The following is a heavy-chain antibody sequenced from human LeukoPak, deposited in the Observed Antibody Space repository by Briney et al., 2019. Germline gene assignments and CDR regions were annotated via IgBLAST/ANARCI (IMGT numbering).Heavy chain of an antibody. Sequence: GGSLRLSCAASGFTFSSYWMSWVRQAPGKGLEWVANIKQDGSEKYYVDSVKGRFTISRDNAKISLYLQMNSLRAEDTAVYYCAREYSSGWYGGWLDYWGQGTLVTVSS. V-gene: IGHV3-7*01. CDR3: AREYSSGWYGGWLDY. D-gene: IGHD6-19*01. CDR2: IKQDGSEK. CDR1: GFTFSSYW. J-gene: IGHJ4*02.